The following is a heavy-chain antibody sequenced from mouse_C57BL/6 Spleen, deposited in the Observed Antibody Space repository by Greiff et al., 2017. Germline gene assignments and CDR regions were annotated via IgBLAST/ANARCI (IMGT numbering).Heavy chain of an antibody. V-gene: IGHV1-62-2*01. D-gene: IGHD2-4*01. J-gene: IGHJ3*01. Sequence: VQLQQSGADLVKPGASVKLSSKASAYTLTEYTIHGVKKRSGQGLEWFGWFYPGSGRIKYNEKFKDKATWTADKSSSTVYMELSRLTYEDSAVYYCARHEDGGYDYDWFAYWGQGTLVTVSA. CDR1: AYTLTEYT. CDR2: FYPGSGRI. CDR3: ARHEDGGYDYDWFAY.